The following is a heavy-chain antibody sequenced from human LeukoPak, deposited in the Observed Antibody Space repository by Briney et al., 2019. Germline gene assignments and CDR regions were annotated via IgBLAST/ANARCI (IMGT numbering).Heavy chain of an antibody. V-gene: IGHV4-59*08. Sequence: PSETLSLTCTVSGGSISGYYWSWIRQPPGKGLEWIGYIYYSGSTNYNPSLKGRVTISVDTSKNQFSLKLSSVTAADTAVYYCARHDTHDSSGYYPLDYWGQGTLVTVSS. CDR3: ARHDTHDSSGYYPLDY. CDR1: GGSISGYY. J-gene: IGHJ4*02. D-gene: IGHD3-22*01. CDR2: IYYSGST.